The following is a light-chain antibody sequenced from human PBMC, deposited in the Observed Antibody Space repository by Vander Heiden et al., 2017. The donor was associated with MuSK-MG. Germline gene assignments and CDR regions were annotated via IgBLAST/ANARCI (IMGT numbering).Light chain of an antibody. CDR3: QHYFSSPT. CDR1: QSVNSYY. Sequence: EIVLTQSPSTLSLSPGERATLSCRASQSVNSYYLGWYQQKPGQAPRLLIFGASSRAAGIPDRFSGSGSGTDFTLTISRLEPEDFAVYYCQHYFSSPTFGQGTMVEIK. V-gene: IGKV3-20*01. CDR2: GAS. J-gene: IGKJ1*01.